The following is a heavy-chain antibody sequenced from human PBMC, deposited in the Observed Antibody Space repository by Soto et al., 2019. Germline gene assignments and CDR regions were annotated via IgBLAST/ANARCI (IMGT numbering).Heavy chain of an antibody. J-gene: IGHJ6*02. Sequence: SETLSLNRAVSCYSISSGYYWRWFGQPPGKGLEWIGGIDHSGSTYDNPSLKSRGTISLDTSKNQFSLKLNSVTAADTAVYYCARGGDTMVRGVIIYYYYGMDVWGQGTTVT. V-gene: IGHV4-38-2*01. CDR3: ARGGDTMVRGVIIYYYYGMDV. CDR1: CYSISSGYY. CDR2: IDHSGST. D-gene: IGHD3-10*01.